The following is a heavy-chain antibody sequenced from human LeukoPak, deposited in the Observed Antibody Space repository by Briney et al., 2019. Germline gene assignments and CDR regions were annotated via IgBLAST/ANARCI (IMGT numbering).Heavy chain of an antibody. J-gene: IGHJ4*02. CDR2: INPNSGGT. V-gene: IGHV1-2*02. CDR1: GYTFTGYY. CDR3: ARGGMGHYYGSGSYR. D-gene: IGHD3-10*01. Sequence: ASVKVSCKASGYTFTGYYMHWVRQAPGQGLEWMGWINPNSGGTNYAQKFQGRVTVTRDTSISTAYMELSRLRSDDTAVYYCARGGMGHYYGSGSYRWGQGTLVTVSS.